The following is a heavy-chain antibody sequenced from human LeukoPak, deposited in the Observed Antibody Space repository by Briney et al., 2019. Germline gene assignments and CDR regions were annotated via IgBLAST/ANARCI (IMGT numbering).Heavy chain of an antibody. V-gene: IGHV1-2*02. CDR1: GYTFTGYY. Sequence: GASVKVSCKASGYTFTGYYMHWVRQAPGQGLEWMGWINPNSGGTNYAQKFQGRVTMTRDTSISTAYMELSRLRSDDTAVYYCARGGPPPYYYYYGMDVWGQGTTVTVSS. CDR2: INPNSGGT. CDR3: ARGGPPPYYYYYGMDV. J-gene: IGHJ6*02.